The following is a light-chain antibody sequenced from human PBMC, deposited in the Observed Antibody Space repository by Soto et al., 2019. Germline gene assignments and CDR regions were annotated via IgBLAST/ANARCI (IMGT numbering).Light chain of an antibody. CDR1: ENVRTF. CDR3: QQHSHWPPWT. Sequence: EVVLTQSPATLSLSPGERATLSCRASENVRTFVDWYQQKPGQAPRLLIYGASNRATGIPARFSGSGSGTDFTLTISNLAPEDFAVYYCQQHSHWPPWTFGHGTRVEIQ. J-gene: IGKJ1*01. CDR2: GAS. V-gene: IGKV3-11*01.